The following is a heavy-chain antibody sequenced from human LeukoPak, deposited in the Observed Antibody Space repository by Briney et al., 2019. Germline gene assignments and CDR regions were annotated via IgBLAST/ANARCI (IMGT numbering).Heavy chain of an antibody. J-gene: IGHJ4*02. CDR3: ARGRGYSGYGLVYY. V-gene: IGHV3-48*01. Sequence: GGSLRLSCAASGLTISSYSMNWVRQAPGKGLQWVSYISSSSSTIYYADSVKGRFTISRDNAKNSLYLQMNSLRAEDTALYYCARGRGYSGYGLVYYWGQGTLVTVSS. D-gene: IGHD5-12*01. CDR2: ISSSSSTI. CDR1: GLTISSYS.